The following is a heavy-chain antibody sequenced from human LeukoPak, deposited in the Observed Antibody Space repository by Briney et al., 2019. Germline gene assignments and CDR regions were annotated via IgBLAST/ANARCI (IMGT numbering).Heavy chain of an antibody. CDR1: GATFSSYA. J-gene: IGHJ5*02. CDR3: ARPLPLYYDSP. Sequence: ASVKVSCKASGATFSSYAIGWVRQAPGHGLEWMGGIIPIFGTANYAQKFQGRVTITADESTSTAYMELSSLRSEDTAVYYCARPLPLYYDSPWGQGTLVTVSS. CDR2: IIPIFGTA. D-gene: IGHD3-22*01. V-gene: IGHV1-69*13.